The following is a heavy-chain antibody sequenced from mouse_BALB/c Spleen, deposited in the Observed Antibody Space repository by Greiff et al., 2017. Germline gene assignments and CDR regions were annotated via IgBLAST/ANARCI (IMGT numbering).Heavy chain of an antibody. CDR2: IDPENGDT. CDR3: PYSNYFDY. Sequence: EVQLQQSGAELVRSGASVKLSCTASGFNFKDYYMHWVKQRPEQGLEWIGWIDPENGDTEYAPKFQGKATMTADTSSNTAYLQLSSLTSEDTAVFYCPYSNYFDYWGQGTTLTVSS. D-gene: IGHD2-5*01. J-gene: IGHJ2*01. CDR1: GFNFKDYY. V-gene: IGHV14-4*02.